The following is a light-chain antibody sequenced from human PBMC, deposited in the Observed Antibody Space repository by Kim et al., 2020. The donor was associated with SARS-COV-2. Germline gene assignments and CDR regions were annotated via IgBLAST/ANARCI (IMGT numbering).Light chain of an antibody. CDR2: QDS. V-gene: IGLV3-1*01. Sequence: GSPGQTASITCSGDKLGAKYACWYQQKPGQSPVLVIYQDSKRPSGIPERFSGSNSGNTATLTISGTQAMDEADYYCQAWDSSTWVFGGGTQLTVL. CDR1: KLGAKY. CDR3: QAWDSSTWV. J-gene: IGLJ3*02.